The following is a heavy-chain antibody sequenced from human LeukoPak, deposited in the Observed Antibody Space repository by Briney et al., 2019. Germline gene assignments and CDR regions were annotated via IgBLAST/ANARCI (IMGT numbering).Heavy chain of an antibody. Sequence: GGSLRLSCAASGFTFSSYGMHWVRQAPGKGLEWVAFIRYDGSNKYYADSVKGRFTISRDNSKNTLYLQMNSLRAEDTAVYYCAKSQRFGELSNLLGYWGQGTLVTVSS. CDR3: AKSQRFGELSNLLGY. J-gene: IGHJ4*02. V-gene: IGHV3-30*02. CDR1: GFTFSSYG. D-gene: IGHD3-10*01. CDR2: IRYDGSNK.